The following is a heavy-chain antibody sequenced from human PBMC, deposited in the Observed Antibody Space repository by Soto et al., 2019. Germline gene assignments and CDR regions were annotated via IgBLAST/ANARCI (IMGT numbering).Heavy chain of an antibody. CDR1: GGSFSGYY. V-gene: IGHV4-34*01. CDR3: ARGPYNWNYWDWCDP. D-gene: IGHD1-7*01. J-gene: IGHJ5*02. CDR2: IKHSGST. Sequence: QVQLQQWGAGLLKPSETLSLTCAVYGGSFSGYYWSWSRQPPGKGLEWIGAIKHSGSTNYNPSLKSRVTISVDTSKNQFALKLSSVTAADTAVYYCARGPYNWNYWDWCDPWGQGTLVTVSS.